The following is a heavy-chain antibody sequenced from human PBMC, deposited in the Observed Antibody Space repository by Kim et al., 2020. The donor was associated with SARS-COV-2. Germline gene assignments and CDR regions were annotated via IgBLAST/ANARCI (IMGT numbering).Heavy chain of an antibody. V-gene: IGHV3-48*03. D-gene: IGHD3-9*01. J-gene: IGHJ4*02. Sequence: VDSVKGRFTVSRDNDKNILYLEINNLRAEDTAVYYCAREFYGFLAGYYLDHWGQGTLLTVSS. CDR3: AREFYGFLAGYYLDH.